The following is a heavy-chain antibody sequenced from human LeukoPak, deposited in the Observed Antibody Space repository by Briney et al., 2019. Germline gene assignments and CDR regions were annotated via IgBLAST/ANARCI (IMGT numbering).Heavy chain of an antibody. CDR3: ARDRASVAFDY. J-gene: IGHJ4*02. CDR2: ISGTGSTI. V-gene: IGHV3-48*01. Sequence: GGSLRLSCVASGFTFITYSINWVRQAPGKGLEWVSYISGTGSTIQYADSVKGRFTISRDNAKNSVSLQMNSLRVEDTAIYYCARDRASVAFDYWGQGTLVTVSS. D-gene: IGHD6-19*01. CDR1: GFTFITYS.